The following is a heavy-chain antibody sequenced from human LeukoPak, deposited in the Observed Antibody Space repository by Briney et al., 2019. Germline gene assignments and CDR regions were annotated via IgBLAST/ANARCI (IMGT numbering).Heavy chain of an antibody. J-gene: IGHJ3*02. CDR2: FIPIFGSP. Sequence: SVKVSCKASVPTFTSYAINWVGQAPGQGLEWMGGFIPIFGSPTYAQKFQGRVSFTTDESTDTAYMELSNLGSDDTAVFYCAGFFYDSSGAAFDIWGQGAMVTVSS. CDR1: VPTFTSYA. V-gene: IGHV1-69*05. D-gene: IGHD3-22*01. CDR3: AGFFYDSSGAAFDI.